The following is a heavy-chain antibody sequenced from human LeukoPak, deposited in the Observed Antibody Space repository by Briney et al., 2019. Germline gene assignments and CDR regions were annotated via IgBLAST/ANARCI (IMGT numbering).Heavy chain of an antibody. CDR3: ARDLQSGSGSFFNPVDY. V-gene: IGHV3-33*01. CDR1: GFIFSNYG. CDR2: IWFDGSNK. J-gene: IGHJ4*02. Sequence: GGSLRLSCAASGFIFSNYGMHWVRQTPGKGLEWVAVIWFDGSNKYYADSVKGRFTICRDNSRNTLYLQMNSLRAEDTAVYYCARDLQSGSGSFFNPVDYWGQGTLVTVSS. D-gene: IGHD3-10*01.